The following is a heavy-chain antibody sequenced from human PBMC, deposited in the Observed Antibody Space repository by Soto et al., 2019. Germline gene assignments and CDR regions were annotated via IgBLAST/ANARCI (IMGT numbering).Heavy chain of an antibody. V-gene: IGHV4-31*03. D-gene: IGHD4-17*01. CDR3: ARVSMTTVTMIDY. CDR2: IYYSGST. J-gene: IGHJ4*02. Sequence: SETLSLTCTVSGGSISSGGYYWSWIRQHPGKGLEWIGYIYYSGSTYYNPSLKSRVTISVDTSKNQFSLKLSSVTAADTAVYYCARVSMTTVTMIDYWGQGTLVTVSS. CDR1: GGSISSGGYY.